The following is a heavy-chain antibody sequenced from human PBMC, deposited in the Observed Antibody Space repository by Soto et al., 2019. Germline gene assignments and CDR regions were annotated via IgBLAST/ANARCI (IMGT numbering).Heavy chain of an antibody. Sequence: QVQLVQSGPEVRKPGASVKVSCEASGYTFTTSGISWVRQVPGQGLEWTGWISTYNGDTNSAQNFQGRVLMTADTSTGTAYMELMSLKSDDTAVYYCARQGSWPYYYYGLDVWGQGTTVTVSS. CDR1: GYTFTTSG. J-gene: IGHJ6*02. CDR2: ISTYNGDT. D-gene: IGHD1-26*01. CDR3: ARQGSWPYYYYGLDV. V-gene: IGHV1-18*01.